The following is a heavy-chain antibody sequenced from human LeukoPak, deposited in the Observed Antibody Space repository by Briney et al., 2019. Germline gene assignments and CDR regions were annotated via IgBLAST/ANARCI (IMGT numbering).Heavy chain of an antibody. V-gene: IGHV3-30*19. D-gene: IGHD3-10*01. CDR1: GFTFSSYG. Sequence: GGSLRLSCAASGFTFSSYGMHWVRQAPGKGLEWVAVISYDGNNKYYADSVKGRFTISRDNSKNTLYVQMNSPRAEDTAVYFCARDEGQQPFGYFQHWGQGTLVTVSS. CDR2: ISYDGNNK. CDR3: ARDEGQQPFGYFQH. J-gene: IGHJ1*01.